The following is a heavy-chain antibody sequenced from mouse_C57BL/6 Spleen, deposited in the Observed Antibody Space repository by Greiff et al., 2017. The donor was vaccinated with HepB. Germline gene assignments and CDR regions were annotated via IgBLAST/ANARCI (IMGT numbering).Heavy chain of an antibody. D-gene: IGHD2-4*01. J-gene: IGHJ3*01. Sequence: VQLQQSGPGLVKPSQSLSLTCSVTGYSITSGYYWNWIRQFPGNKLEWIGYISYDGSNNYNPSLKNRISITRDTSKNQFFLKLNSVTTEDTATYYCAREDYGGFAYWGQGTPVTVSA. CDR3: AREDYGGFAY. CDR1: GYSITSGYY. CDR2: ISYDGSN. V-gene: IGHV3-6*01.